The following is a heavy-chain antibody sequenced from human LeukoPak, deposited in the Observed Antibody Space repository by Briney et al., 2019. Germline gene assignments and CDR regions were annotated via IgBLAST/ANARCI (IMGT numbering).Heavy chain of an antibody. CDR1: GGTFSSYT. D-gene: IGHD5-24*01. CDR2: IIPILGVA. V-gene: IGHV1-69*04. CDR3: ARDKGDGYNPAVGASDI. Sequence: ASVKVSCKASGGTFSSYTISWVRQAPGQGLEWMGRIIPILGVANYAQKFQGRVTITADKSTSTAYVELSSLRSEDTAVYYCARDKGDGYNPAVGASDIWGQGTMVTVSS. J-gene: IGHJ3*02.